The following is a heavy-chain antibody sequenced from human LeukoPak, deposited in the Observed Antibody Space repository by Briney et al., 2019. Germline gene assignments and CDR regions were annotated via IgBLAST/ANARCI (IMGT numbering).Heavy chain of an antibody. V-gene: IGHV1-69*13. CDR2: IIPTLGTT. J-gene: IGHJ4*02. D-gene: IGHD5-12*01. CDR3: ARSGYSGGSYTPPGRL. Sequence: SVKVSCKASGVTFSSYAINWVRQAPGVGLEWMGGIIPTLGTTNYAQKLQGRVTITADESTTTAYMELTSLKPDDTAVYFCARSGYSGGSYTPPGRLWGQGTLVIVSS. CDR1: GVTFSSYA.